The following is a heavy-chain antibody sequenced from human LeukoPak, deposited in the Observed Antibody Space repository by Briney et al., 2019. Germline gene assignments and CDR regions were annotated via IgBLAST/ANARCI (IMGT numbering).Heavy chain of an antibody. CDR2: IYWDGDE. CDR1: EFSLNAIGVG. V-gene: IGHV2-5*02. J-gene: IGHJ4*02. Sequence: SGPTLVNPTQTLTLSCTFSEFSLNAIGVGVGWIRQPPGKALEWLAFIYWDGDERYSPSLNSRLAITKDTSKNQVLLTMTNMDPVDTATYYCAHRLDRWSDNGSPDCFDYWGQGILVTVSS. CDR3: AHRLDRWSDNGSPDCFDY. D-gene: IGHD1-26*01.